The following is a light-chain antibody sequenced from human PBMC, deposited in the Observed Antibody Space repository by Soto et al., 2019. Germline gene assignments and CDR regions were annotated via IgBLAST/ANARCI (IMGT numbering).Light chain of an antibody. V-gene: IGLV1-40*01. Sequence: QSVLTQPPSVSGAPGQRVTISCTGSSSNIGAGYEVHWYQQLPGTAPKFLIYGNSNRPSGVPDRFSGSKSGTSASLAITGLQAEDEADYYCQSYDSSLSGSVFGGGTKLTVL. CDR1: SSNIGAGYE. CDR3: QSYDSSLSGSV. CDR2: GNS. J-gene: IGLJ3*02.